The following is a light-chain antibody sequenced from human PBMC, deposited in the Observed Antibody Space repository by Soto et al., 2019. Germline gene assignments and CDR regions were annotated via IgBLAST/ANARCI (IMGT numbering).Light chain of an antibody. CDR1: FSNIGSNF. Sequence: QAVVTQPPSASGTPGQTVTISCSGWFSNIGSNFIYWYQQLPGTAPKLLIYRNNERPSGVPDRFSASKSGTSASLAISGLRSEDEADYHCAAWDDSLSGVVFGGGTKLTVL. V-gene: IGLV1-47*01. CDR3: AAWDDSLSGVV. CDR2: RNN. J-gene: IGLJ3*02.